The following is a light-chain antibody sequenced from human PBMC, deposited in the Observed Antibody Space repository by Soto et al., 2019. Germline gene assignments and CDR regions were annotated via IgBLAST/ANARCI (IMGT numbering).Light chain of an antibody. V-gene: IGKV3-15*01. CDR1: QSVSSSY. Sequence: ESVLTQSPGTLSLSPGERATLSFRASQSVSSSYLAWYQQKPGQGPRLLIYGASTRATGIPARFSGSGSGTEFTLTISSLQSEDFAVYYCQKYNNWPPWTFGQGTTVDI. CDR3: QKYNNWPPWT. J-gene: IGKJ1*01. CDR2: GAS.